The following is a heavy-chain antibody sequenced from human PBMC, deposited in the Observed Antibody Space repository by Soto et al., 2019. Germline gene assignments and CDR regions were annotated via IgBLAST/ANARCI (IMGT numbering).Heavy chain of an antibody. J-gene: IGHJ6*02. V-gene: IGHV1-18*01. CDR2: ISADSGEA. D-gene: IGHD6-13*01. CDR3: GRGPSPRAPAGGTPYYYAMDV. Sequence: ASVKVSCKASGYTFRSYGVTWVRQAPGQGLEWLGWISADSGEATYAESLKDRLTLTADASATTAFMELKSLRSDDTAVYYCGRGPSPRAPAGGTPYYYAMDVWGQGTTVTVSS. CDR1: GYTFRSYG.